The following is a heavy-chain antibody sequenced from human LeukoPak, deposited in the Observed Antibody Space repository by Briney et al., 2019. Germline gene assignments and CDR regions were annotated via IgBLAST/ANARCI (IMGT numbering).Heavy chain of an antibody. CDR2: FYSGGDR. D-gene: IGHD6-19*01. CDR1: GFTVSTNY. V-gene: IGHV3-53*01. J-gene: IGHJ4*02. Sequence: GGSLRLSCAASGFTVSTNYMSWVRQAPGKGLEWVSVFYSGGDRYYADSVKGRFTISRDNSKNTVYLQMNSLRPEDMAVYYCARNSAAGTGNYWGQGTLVTVSS. CDR3: ARNSAAGTGNY.